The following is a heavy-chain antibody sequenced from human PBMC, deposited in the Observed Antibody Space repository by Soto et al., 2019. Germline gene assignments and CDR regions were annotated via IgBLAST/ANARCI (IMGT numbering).Heavy chain of an antibody. CDR1: GFTFSSYW. J-gene: IGHJ5*02. CDR2: IKQDGSEK. Sequence: PGRSLRLSCAASGFTFSSYWMSWLRQASGKGLEWVANIKQDGSEKYYVDSVKGRFTISRDNAKNSLYLQMNSLRAEDTAVYYCARDLSIGGRRITIFGVMGGWFDPWGQGTLVTVS. V-gene: IGHV3-7*03. CDR3: ARDLSIGGRRITIFGVMGGWFDP. D-gene: IGHD3-3*01.